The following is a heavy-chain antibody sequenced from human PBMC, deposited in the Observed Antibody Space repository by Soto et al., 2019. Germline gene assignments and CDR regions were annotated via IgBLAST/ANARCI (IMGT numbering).Heavy chain of an antibody. CDR1: GYTFTSYG. D-gene: IGHD6-13*01. J-gene: IGHJ6*02. V-gene: IGHV1-18*04. CDR2: ISAYNGNT. Sequence: ASVKVSCKASGYTFTSYGISWVRQAPGQGLEWMGWISAYNGNTNYAQKLQGRVTMTTDTSTSTAYMELRSLRSDDTAVYYCARFGIAAAGTLLSYYCMDVWGQGTTVTVSS. CDR3: ARFGIAAAGTLLSYYCMDV.